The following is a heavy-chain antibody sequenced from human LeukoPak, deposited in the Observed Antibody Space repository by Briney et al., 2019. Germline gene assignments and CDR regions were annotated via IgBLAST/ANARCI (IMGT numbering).Heavy chain of an antibody. CDR1: GYTFTSYG. CDR3: ARDQGYYLGVAGGFDY. CDR2: ISAYNGNT. J-gene: IGHJ4*02. V-gene: IGHV1-18*01. Sequence: ASVKVSCKASGYTFTSYGISWVRQAPGQGLEWMGWISAYNGNTNYAQKLQGRVTMTTDTSTSTAYMELRSLRSDDTAVYYCARDQGYYLGVAGGFDYWGQGTLVTVPS. D-gene: IGHD2-15*01.